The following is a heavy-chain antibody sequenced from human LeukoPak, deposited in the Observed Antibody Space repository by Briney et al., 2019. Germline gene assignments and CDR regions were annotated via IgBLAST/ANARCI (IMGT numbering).Heavy chain of an antibody. CDR2: ISSSSSYI. J-gene: IGHJ3*02. V-gene: IGHV3-21*01. Sequence: GGSLRLSCAASGFTFSSYSMNWVRQAPGKGLEWVSSISSSSSYIYYADSVKGRFTISRDNAKNSLYLQMNSLRAEDTAVYYCARVNSYYDFWSQCAFYIWGQGTMVTVSS. D-gene: IGHD3-3*01. CDR3: ARVNSYYDFWSQCAFYI. CDR1: GFTFSSYS.